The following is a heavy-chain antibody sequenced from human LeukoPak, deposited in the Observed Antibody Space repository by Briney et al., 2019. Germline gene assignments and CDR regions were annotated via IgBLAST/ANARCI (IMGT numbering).Heavy chain of an antibody. D-gene: IGHD1-26*01. J-gene: IGHJ6*03. Sequence: PSETLSLTCTVSGGSISSYYWSWIRQPPGKGLEWIGYIYYSGSTNYNPSLKSRVTISVDTSKNQFSLKLSSVTAADTAVYYCARARVGATNYYYYYTDVWGKGTTVTVSS. CDR1: GGSISSYY. CDR2: IYYSGST. CDR3: ARARVGATNYYYYYTDV. V-gene: IGHV4-59*08.